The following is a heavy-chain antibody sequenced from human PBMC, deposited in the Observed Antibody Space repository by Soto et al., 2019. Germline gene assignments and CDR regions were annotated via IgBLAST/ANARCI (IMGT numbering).Heavy chain of an antibody. CDR1: GGSISSSSYY. CDR3: ARLFRGRFYFDY. CDR2: IYYSGST. J-gene: IGHJ4*02. Sequence: PSETLSLTCTVSGGSISSSSYYWGWIRQPPGKGLEWIGSIYYSGSTYYNPSLKSRVTISVDTSKNQFSLKLSSVTAADTAVYYCARLFRGRFYFDYWGQGTLVTVSS. V-gene: IGHV4-39*01. D-gene: IGHD1-26*01.